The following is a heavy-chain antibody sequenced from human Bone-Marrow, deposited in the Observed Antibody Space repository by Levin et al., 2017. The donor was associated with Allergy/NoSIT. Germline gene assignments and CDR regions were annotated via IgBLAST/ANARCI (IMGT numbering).Heavy chain of an antibody. D-gene: IGHD1-26*01. J-gene: IGHJ4*02. Sequence: PVASVKVSCKASGYTFSSYPMHWVRQAPGQSLEWMGWINAGNGNTKYSEKFQGRVTITRDTSASTAYLELSSLISEDTAVYYCAKVIRPSGTFYFFDYWGQGTLVTVSS. CDR1: GYTFSSYP. V-gene: IGHV1-3*01. CDR2: INAGNGNT. CDR3: AKVIRPSGTFYFFDY.